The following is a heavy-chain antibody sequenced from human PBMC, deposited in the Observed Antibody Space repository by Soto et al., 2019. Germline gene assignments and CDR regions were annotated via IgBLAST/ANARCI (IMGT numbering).Heavy chain of an antibody. D-gene: IGHD6-25*01. Sequence: GGSLRLSCAASGFSFSTYALSWVRQAPGKGLDWVSVISGSGGSTDYAGSVKGRFTISRDNSKNALYLQMNSLRAEDTALYYCANLGYSSAPHDAFDIWGQGTMVTV. CDR1: GFSFSTYA. CDR3: ANLGYSSAPHDAFDI. CDR2: ISGSGGST. V-gene: IGHV3-23*01. J-gene: IGHJ3*02.